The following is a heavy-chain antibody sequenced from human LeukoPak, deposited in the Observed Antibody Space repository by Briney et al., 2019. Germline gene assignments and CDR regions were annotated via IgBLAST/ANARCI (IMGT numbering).Heavy chain of an antibody. D-gene: IGHD6-19*01. Sequence: PGMSLRLSCAASGFTFSSYGMHWVRQAPGKGLEWVAVISYDGSNKYYADSVKGRFTISRDNSKNTLYLQMNSLRAEDTAVYYCAKDSAASSGWCDYWGQGTLVTVPS. V-gene: IGHV3-30*18. CDR2: ISYDGSNK. CDR3: AKDSAASSGWCDY. CDR1: GFTFSSYG. J-gene: IGHJ4*02.